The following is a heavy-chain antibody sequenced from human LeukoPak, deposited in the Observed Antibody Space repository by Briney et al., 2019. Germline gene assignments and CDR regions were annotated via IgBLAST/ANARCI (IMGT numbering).Heavy chain of an antibody. CDR2: ISYDGSNK. V-gene: IGHV3-30*18. D-gene: IGHD4-17*01. CDR1: GFTFSSYG. J-gene: IGHJ4*02. CDR3: AKSTTVTQRGYFDY. Sequence: GGSLRLSCAASGFTFSSYGMHWVRQAPAKGLEWVAIISYDGSNKYYADSVKGRFTISRNNSKNTLYLQMNSLRAEDTAVYYCAKSTTVTQRGYFDYWGQGTLVTVSS.